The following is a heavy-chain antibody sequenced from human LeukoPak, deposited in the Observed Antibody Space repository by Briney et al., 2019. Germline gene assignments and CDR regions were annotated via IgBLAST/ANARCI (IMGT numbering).Heavy chain of an antibody. CDR3: AKDQNNWNHDAFDI. CDR1: GFTFSSYV. V-gene: IGHV3-23*01. D-gene: IGHD1-20*01. CDR2: MSGSGGST. Sequence: GGSLRLSCAASGFTFSSYVMSWVRQAPGKGLEWVSVMSGSGGSTYYYAESVKGRFTISRDNSKNTLYLQMNSLRAEDTAVYYCAKDQNNWNHDAFDIWGQGTMVSVSS. J-gene: IGHJ3*02.